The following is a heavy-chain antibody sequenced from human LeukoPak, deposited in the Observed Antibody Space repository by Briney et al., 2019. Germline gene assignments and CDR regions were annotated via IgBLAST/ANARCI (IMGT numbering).Heavy chain of an antibody. CDR3: ARVRDGYVFDY. CDR2: IYYSGST. J-gene: IGHJ4*02. Sequence: SETLSLTCTVSGGSITSHYWSWIRQPPGKGLEWFGYIYYSGSTNYNPSLKSRVTISVDTSKNQFSLKLNSVTAADTAVYYCARVRDGYVFDYWGQGTLVTVSS. V-gene: IGHV4-59*11. D-gene: IGHD5-24*01. CDR1: GGSITSHY.